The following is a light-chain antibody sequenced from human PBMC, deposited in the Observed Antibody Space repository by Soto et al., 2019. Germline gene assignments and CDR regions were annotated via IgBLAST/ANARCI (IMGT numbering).Light chain of an antibody. V-gene: IGKV1-6*01. CDR1: QDIRKD. CDR3: LQDYNYPFT. CDR2: GAS. J-gene: IGKJ2*01. Sequence: AIQMTQSPSSLSASVGDRVTITCRASQDIRKDLAWYQQKPGKAPQILIYGASTLQTGVASRFSGSGSATDFTLTIRSLHPEDSAAYYCLQDYNYPFTFRQGTKV.